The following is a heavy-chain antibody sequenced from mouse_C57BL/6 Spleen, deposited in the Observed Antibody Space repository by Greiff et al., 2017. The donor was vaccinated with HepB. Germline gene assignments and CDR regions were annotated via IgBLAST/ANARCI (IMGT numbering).Heavy chain of an antibody. CDR2: IYPGSGST. Sequence: QVQLQQPGAELVKPGASVKMSCKASGYTFTSYWITWVKQRPGQGLEWIGDIYPGSGSTNYNEKFKSKATLTVDTSSSTAYMQLSSLTSEDSAVYYCARRGPIYYDPVGYFDVWGTGTTVTVSS. CDR3: ARRGPIYYDPVGYFDV. V-gene: IGHV1-55*01. D-gene: IGHD2-4*01. J-gene: IGHJ1*03. CDR1: GYTFTSYW.